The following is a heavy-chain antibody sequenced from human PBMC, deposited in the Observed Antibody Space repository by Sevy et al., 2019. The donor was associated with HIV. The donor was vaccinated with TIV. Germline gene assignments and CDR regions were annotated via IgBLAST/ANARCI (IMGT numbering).Heavy chain of an antibody. CDR1: GFTFSDYY. V-gene: IGHV3-11*04. Sequence: GGSLRLSCAASGFTFSDYYMSWIRQAPAKGLEWISYVRSSGSAIDYADSVRGRFTISRDNAKNSLYLQMNSLRAEDTAVYYCARITGWRFDYWGQGTLVTVSS. J-gene: IGHJ4*02. CDR3: ARITGWRFDY. D-gene: IGHD6-19*01. CDR2: VRSSGSAI.